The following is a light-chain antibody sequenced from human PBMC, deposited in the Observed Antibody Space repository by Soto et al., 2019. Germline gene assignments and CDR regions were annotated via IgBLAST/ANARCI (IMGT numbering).Light chain of an antibody. CDR2: GAS. J-gene: IGKJ5*01. V-gene: IGKV3-20*01. CDR3: QQYGSSST. Sequence: VVLTQSPGTLSLSPGERATLSCRASQTISSSSLAWYQQKGGQAPRLLIYGASSRATGIPDRFSGSGSGTDFTLTISRLEPDDFAVYYCQQYGSSSTFGQGTRLENK. CDR1: QTISSSS.